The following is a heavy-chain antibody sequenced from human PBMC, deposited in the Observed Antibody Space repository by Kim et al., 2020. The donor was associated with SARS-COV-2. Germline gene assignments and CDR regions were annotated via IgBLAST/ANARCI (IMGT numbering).Heavy chain of an antibody. D-gene: IGHD5-18*01. CDR3: ASEYSYGPRPAY. CDR2: IYSGGST. J-gene: IGHJ4*02. V-gene: IGHV3-66*01. CDR1: GFTVSSNY. Sequence: GGSLRLSCAASGFTVSSNYMSWVRQAPGKGLEWVSVIYSGGSTYYADSVKGRFTISRDNSKNTLYLQMNSLRAEDTAVYYCASEYSYGPRPAYWGQGTLVTVSS.